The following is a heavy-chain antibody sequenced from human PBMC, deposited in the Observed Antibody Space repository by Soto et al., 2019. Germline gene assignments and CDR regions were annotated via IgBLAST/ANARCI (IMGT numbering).Heavy chain of an antibody. Sequence: ASVKVSCKASGYTFTSYGVGWVRQAPGQGLEWMGWIRTSNANTNYAKNLQGRVTMTTDTSTSTVYMELSSLRSEDTAVYYCASRGYSGYDYDYYYMDVWGKGTTVTVSS. CDR3: ASRGYSGYDYDYYYMDV. V-gene: IGHV1-18*01. D-gene: IGHD5-12*01. CDR1: GYTFTSYG. CDR2: IRTSNANT. J-gene: IGHJ6*03.